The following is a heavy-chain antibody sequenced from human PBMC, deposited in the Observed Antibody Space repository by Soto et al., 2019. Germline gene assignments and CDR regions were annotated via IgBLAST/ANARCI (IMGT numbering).Heavy chain of an antibody. CDR3: ARDMSLGAVAGSSYGMDV. CDR2: IIPIFGTA. Sequence: GASVKVSCKASGGTFSSYAISWVRQAPGQGLEWMGGIIPIFGTANYAQKFQGRVTITADESTSTAYMELSSLRSEDTAVYYCARDMSLGAVAGSSYGMDVWGQGTTVTSP. CDR1: GGTFSSYA. D-gene: IGHD6-19*01. V-gene: IGHV1-69*13. J-gene: IGHJ6*02.